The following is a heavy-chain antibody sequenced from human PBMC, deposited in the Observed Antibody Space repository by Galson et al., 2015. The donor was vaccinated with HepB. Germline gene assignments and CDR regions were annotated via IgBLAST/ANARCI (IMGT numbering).Heavy chain of an antibody. J-gene: IGHJ4*02. CDR1: GFTFSSYG. CDR3: AKQYCSGGSCYSVFEYFDY. V-gene: IGHV3-30*18. D-gene: IGHD2-15*01. Sequence: SLRLSCAASGFTFSSYGMHWVRQAPGKGLEWVAVISYDGSNKYYADSVKGRFTISRDNSKNTLYLQMNSLRAEDTAVYYCAKQYCSGGSCYSVFEYFDYWGQGTLVTVSS. CDR2: ISYDGSNK.